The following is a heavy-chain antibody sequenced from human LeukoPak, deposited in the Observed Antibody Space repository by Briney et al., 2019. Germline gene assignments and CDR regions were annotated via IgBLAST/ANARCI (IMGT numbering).Heavy chain of an antibody. CDR2: MNPNSGNT. J-gene: IGHJ6*02. Sequence: GASVKVCCKASGYTFTSYDINWVRQATGQGLEWMGWMNPNSGNTGYAQKFQGRVTMTRNTSISTAYMELSSLRSEDTAVYYCASQVGAVPYYYYGMDVWGQGTTVTVSS. V-gene: IGHV1-8*01. CDR3: ASQVGAVPYYYYGMDV. CDR1: GYTFTSYD. D-gene: IGHD3-16*01.